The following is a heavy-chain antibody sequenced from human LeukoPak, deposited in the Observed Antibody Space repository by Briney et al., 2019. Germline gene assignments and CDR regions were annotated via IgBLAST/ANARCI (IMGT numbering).Heavy chain of an antibody. CDR3: ARDHGGDCFDY. V-gene: IGHV1-46*01. D-gene: IGHD4-23*01. Sequence: ASVKVSCKASGYTFTSYYMHWVRQAPGQGLEWMGIINPSGGSTSYAQKFQGRVTMARDTSTSTVYMELSSLRSEDTAVYYCARDHGGDCFDYWGQGTLVTVSS. J-gene: IGHJ4*02. CDR1: GYTFTSYY. CDR2: INPSGGST.